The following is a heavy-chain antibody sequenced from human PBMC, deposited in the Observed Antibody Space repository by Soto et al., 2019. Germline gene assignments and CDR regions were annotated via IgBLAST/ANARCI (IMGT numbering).Heavy chain of an antibody. D-gene: IGHD1-26*01. CDR3: ARRVGATRSPFDY. CDR2: ISYDGSNK. Sequence: GGSLRLSCAASGFTFSSYAMHWVRQAPGKGLEWVAVISYDGSNKYYADSVKGRFTISRDNSKNTLYLQMNSLRAEDTAVYYCARRVGATRSPFDYWGQGTLVTVSS. V-gene: IGHV3-30-3*01. CDR1: GFTFSSYA. J-gene: IGHJ4*02.